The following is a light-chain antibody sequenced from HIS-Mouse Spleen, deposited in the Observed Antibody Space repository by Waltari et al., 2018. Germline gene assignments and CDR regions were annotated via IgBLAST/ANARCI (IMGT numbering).Light chain of an antibody. V-gene: IGLV2-23*01. CDR2: EGS. CDR3: CSYAGSSTVV. J-gene: IGLJ2*01. Sequence: QSALTQPASVSGSPGRATTTPCTATSRDVGIFILISRYQQHPGQAPKLMIYEGSKRPSGVSNRFSGSKSGNTASLTISGLQAEDEADYYCCSYAGSSTVVFGGGTKLTVL. CDR1: SRDVGIFIL.